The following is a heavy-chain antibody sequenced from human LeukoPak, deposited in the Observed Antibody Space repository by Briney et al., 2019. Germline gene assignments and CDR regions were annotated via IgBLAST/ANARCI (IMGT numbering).Heavy chain of an antibody. CDR2: ISGSGGDT. D-gene: IGHD3-10*01. V-gene: IGHV3-23*01. CDR3: ARSDVVGASGDYYCYFDY. Sequence: GGSLRLSCATSGFTFSTYAMSWVRQAPGKGLEWVSAISGSGGDTYYADSVKGRFTISRDNSKNTLHLQMNSLRAEDTALYYCARSDVVGASGDYYCYFDYWGQGTLVTVSS. CDR1: GFTFSTYA. J-gene: IGHJ4*02.